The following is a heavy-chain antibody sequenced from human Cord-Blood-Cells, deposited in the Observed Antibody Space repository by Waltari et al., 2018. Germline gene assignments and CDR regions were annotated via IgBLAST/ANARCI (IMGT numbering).Heavy chain of an antibody. Sequence: QVQLQQWGAGLLKPSETLSLTCAVYGGSFSGYYWSWIRQPPGKGLEWIGEINHSGSTNYHPSLKSRVTISVDTSKNQFSLKLSSVTAADTAVYYCARGTGGGNPYFDYWGQGTLVTVSS. V-gene: IGHV4-34*01. CDR3: ARGTGGGNPYFDY. J-gene: IGHJ4*02. CDR1: GGSFSGYY. CDR2: INHSGST. D-gene: IGHD2-15*01.